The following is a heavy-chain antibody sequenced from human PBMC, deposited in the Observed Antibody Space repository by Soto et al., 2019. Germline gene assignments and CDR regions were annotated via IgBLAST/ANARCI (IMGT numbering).Heavy chain of an antibody. Sequence: ESGGGLVQPGRSLRLSCAASGFTFDDYAMHWVRQAPGKGLEWVSGISWNSGSIGYADSVKGRFTISRDNAKNSLYLQMNSLRAEDTALYYCAKDTYYDILTGKNWFAPWGQGTLVTVSS. CDR1: GFTFDDYA. CDR3: AKDTYYDILTGKNWFAP. V-gene: IGHV3-9*01. D-gene: IGHD3-9*01. J-gene: IGHJ5*02. CDR2: ISWNSGSI.